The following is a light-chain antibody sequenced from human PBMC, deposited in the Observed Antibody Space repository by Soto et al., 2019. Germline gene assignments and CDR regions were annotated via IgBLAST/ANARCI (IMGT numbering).Light chain of an antibody. Sequence: NFLLTQPHSVSESPGKTVTISCTHSSGSIASNYVQWYQQRPGSAPTTVIYENNQRPSGAPARFSASIDSSSNAASLTISGLKTEDEADYYWQSHDSSNHVVFGGGTKVTVL. CDR3: QSHDSSNHVV. J-gene: IGLJ2*01. V-gene: IGLV6-57*04. CDR1: SGSIASNY. CDR2: ENN.